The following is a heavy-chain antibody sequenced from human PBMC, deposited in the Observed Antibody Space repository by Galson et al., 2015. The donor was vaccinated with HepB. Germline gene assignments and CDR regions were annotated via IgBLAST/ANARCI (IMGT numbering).Heavy chain of an antibody. CDR2: INPNSGGT. Sequence: SVKVSCKASGYTFTGYYMHWVRQAPGQGLEWMGRINPNSGGTNYAQKFQGRVTMTRDTSISTAYMELSRLRSDDTAVYYCARDRDGDYPFDYWGQGTLVTVSS. J-gene: IGHJ4*02. CDR3: ARDRDGDYPFDY. V-gene: IGHV1-2*06. D-gene: IGHD4-17*01. CDR1: GYTFTGYY.